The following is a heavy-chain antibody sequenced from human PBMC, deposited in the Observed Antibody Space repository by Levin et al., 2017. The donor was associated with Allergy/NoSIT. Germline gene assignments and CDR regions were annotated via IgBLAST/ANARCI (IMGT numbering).Heavy chain of an antibody. D-gene: IGHD1-26*01. Sequence: PSETLSLTCTVSGGPIRNYYWSWIRQPPGKGLEWIGYIYYSGSTNYNPSLKSRVTISVDTSKNQFSLKLHSVTAADTAVYYCARSGRFGKTHFDYWGQGTLVTVSS. V-gene: IGHV4-59*08. J-gene: IGHJ4*02. CDR1: GGPIRNYY. CDR3: ARSGRFGKTHFDY. CDR2: IYYSGST.